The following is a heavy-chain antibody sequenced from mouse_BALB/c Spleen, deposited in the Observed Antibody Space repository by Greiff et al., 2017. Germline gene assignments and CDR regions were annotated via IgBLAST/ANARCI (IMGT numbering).Heavy chain of an antibody. Sequence: QVQLQQSGPGLVAPSQSLSITCTVSGFSLTGYGVNWVRQPPGKGLEWLGMIWGDGSTDYNSALKSRLSISKDNSKSQVFLKMNSLQTDDTARYYCARVDYYGPFAYWGQGTLVTVSA. J-gene: IGHJ3*01. CDR3: ARVDYYGPFAY. D-gene: IGHD1-2*01. CDR1: GFSLTGYG. V-gene: IGHV2-6-7*01. CDR2: IWGDGST.